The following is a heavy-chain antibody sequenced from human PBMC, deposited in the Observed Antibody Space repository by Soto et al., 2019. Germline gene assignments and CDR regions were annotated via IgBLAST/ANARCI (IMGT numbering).Heavy chain of an antibody. CDR1: GFTFNNYA. D-gene: IGHD3-10*01. CDR2: ISHSGGIT. V-gene: IGHV3-23*01. Sequence: EVQLLESGGGSVQPGGSLRLSCVSSGFTFNNYAMHWVRRPPGKGLEWVSSISHSGGITYYADSVKGRFAIARDSLLNTLYLQRNSLRAEDTAVYYCAKGRGQNCNFDYWGHGTLVTVSP. J-gene: IGHJ4*01. CDR3: AKGRGQNCNFDY.